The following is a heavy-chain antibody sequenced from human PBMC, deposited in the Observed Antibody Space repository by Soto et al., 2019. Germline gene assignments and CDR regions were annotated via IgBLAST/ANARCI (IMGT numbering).Heavy chain of an antibody. D-gene: IGHD1-20*01. CDR2: IIPILGIA. V-gene: IGHV1-69*02. CDR1: GGTFSSYT. J-gene: IGHJ4*02. Sequence: QVQLVQSGAEVKKPGSSVKVSCKASGGTFSSYTISWVRQAPGQGLEWMGRIIPILGIANYAQKFQGRVTXTXXKSTSTAYMELSSLRSEDTAVYYCARGRYITNFDYWGQGTLVTVSS. CDR3: ARGRYITNFDY.